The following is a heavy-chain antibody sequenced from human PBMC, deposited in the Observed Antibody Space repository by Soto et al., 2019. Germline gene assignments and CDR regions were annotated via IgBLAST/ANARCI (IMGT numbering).Heavy chain of an antibody. CDR2: IYHSGST. CDR3: ARFHYGSGSFYNWFDP. J-gene: IGHJ5*02. D-gene: IGHD3-10*01. CDR1: GGSISSYY. Sequence: PSETLSLTCTVSGGSISSYYWSWIRQPPGKGLEWIGYIYHSGSTNYNPSLKSRVTISVDTSKNQFSLKLSSVTAADTAVYYCARFHYGSGSFYNWFDPWGQGTLVTVSS. V-gene: IGHV4-59*01.